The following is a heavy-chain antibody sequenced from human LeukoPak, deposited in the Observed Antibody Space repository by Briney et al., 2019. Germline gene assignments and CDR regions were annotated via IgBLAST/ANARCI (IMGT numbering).Heavy chain of an antibody. J-gene: IGHJ6*02. CDR3: ARDGVVVPAEGMDV. D-gene: IGHD2-2*01. V-gene: IGHV1-2*02. CDR1: GYTFTGYY. Sequence: GASVKVPCKASGYTFTGYYMHWVRQAPGQGLEWMGWINPNSGGTNYAQKFQGRVTMTRDTSISTAYMELSRLRSDDTAVYYCARDGVVVPAEGMDVWGQGTTVTVSS. CDR2: INPNSGGT.